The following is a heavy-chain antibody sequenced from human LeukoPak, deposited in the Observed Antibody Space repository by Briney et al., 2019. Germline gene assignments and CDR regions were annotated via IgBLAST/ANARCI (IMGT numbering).Heavy chain of an antibody. CDR3: ARVREMATIWGAFDI. D-gene: IGHD5-24*01. V-gene: IGHV1-2*02. CDR1: GYTFTGYH. Sequence: ASVKVSCKASGYTFTGYHMHWVRQAPGQGLEWMGWINPNSGGTNYAQKFQGRVTMTRDTSISTAYMELSRLRSDDTAVYYCARVREMATIWGAFDIWGQGTMVTVSS. CDR2: INPNSGGT. J-gene: IGHJ3*02.